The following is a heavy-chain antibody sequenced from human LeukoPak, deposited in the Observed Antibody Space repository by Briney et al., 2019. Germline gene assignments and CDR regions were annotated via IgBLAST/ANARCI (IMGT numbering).Heavy chain of an antibody. V-gene: IGHV4-61*02. CDR2: IYTSGST. Sequence: SPTLSLTCTVSGGSISSGSYYWSWIRQPAGKGLEWIGRIYTSGSTNYNPSLKSRVTISVDTSKNQFSLKLSSVTAADTAVYYCARTGLRFDYWGQGTLVTVSS. CDR1: GGSISSGSYY. CDR3: ARTGLRFDY. D-gene: IGHD5-12*01. J-gene: IGHJ4*02.